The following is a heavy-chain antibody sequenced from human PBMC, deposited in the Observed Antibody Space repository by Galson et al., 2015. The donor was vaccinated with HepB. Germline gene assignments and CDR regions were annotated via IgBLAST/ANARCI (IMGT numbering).Heavy chain of an antibody. CDR2: IWYDGTYK. D-gene: IGHD2-8*01. J-gene: IGHJ4*02. V-gene: IGHV3-33*01. CDR3: ARDSGNGGSQD. Sequence: SLRLSCAASGFIFSNYGMQWVRQAPGKGLEWVAHIWYDGTYKHYADSVKGRFTISRDSAKNTLFLQMNSLRAEDTAVHYCARDSGNGGSQDWGQGTLVSVSS. CDR1: GFIFSNYG.